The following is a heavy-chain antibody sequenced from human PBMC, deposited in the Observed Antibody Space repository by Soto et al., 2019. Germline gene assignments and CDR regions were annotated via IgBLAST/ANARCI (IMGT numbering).Heavy chain of an antibody. CDR3: ARDQLRFLEWLSPPRHYYYYRMDV. J-gene: IGHJ6*02. V-gene: IGHV1-46*01. D-gene: IGHD3-3*01. Sequence: ASVKVSCKASGYTFTSYYMHWVRQAPGQGLEWMGIINPSGGSTSYAQKFQGRVTMTRDTSTSTVYMELSSLRSEDTAVYYCARDQLRFLEWLSPPRHYYYYRMDVWGQGTTVTVSS. CDR2: INPSGGST. CDR1: GYTFTSYY.